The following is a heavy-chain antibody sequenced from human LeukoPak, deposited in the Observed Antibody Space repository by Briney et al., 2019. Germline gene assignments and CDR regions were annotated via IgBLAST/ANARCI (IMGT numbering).Heavy chain of an antibody. CDR1: GFTFDDYG. CDR2: IKQDGSEK. J-gene: IGHJ4*02. Sequence: GGSLRLSCVASGFTFDDYGMSWVRQAPGKGLEWVANIKQDGSEKYYVDSVKGRFAISRDNAKNSLYLQMNSLRAEDTAVYYCTGETYYFDYWGQGALVTVSS. V-gene: IGHV3-7*04. CDR3: TGETYYFDY.